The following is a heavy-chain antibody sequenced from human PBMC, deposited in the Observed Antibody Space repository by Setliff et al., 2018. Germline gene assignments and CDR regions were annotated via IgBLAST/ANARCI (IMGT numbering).Heavy chain of an antibody. Sequence: SETLSLTCAVYGGSFSGYYWSWIRQPPGKGLEWIGEINHSGSTYYNPSLKSRVTISVDTSKNQFSLKLSSVTAADTAVYYCARSSPEIRKHNAFDIWGQGTMVTVSS. J-gene: IGHJ3*02. D-gene: IGHD6-6*01. CDR3: ARSSPEIRKHNAFDI. V-gene: IGHV4-34*01. CDR1: GGSFSGYY. CDR2: INHSGST.